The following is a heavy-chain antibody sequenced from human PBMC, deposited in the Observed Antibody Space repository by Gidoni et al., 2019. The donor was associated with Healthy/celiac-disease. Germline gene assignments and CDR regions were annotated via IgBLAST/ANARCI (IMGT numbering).Heavy chain of an antibody. J-gene: IGHJ4*02. CDR3: ANALGVEHPFDY. CDR1: GLTFSSYG. V-gene: IGHV3-30*18. D-gene: IGHD2-21*01. CDR2: ISYDGSNK. Sequence: QVQLVESGGGVVQPGRSLRLSCAASGLTFSSYGMHWVRQAPGKGLEWVAVISYDGSNKYYADSVKGRFTISRDNSKNTLYLQMNSLRAEDTAVYYCANALGVEHPFDYWGQGTLVTVSS.